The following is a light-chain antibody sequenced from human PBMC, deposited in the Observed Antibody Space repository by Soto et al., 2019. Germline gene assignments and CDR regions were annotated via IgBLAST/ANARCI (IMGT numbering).Light chain of an antibody. V-gene: IGKV3-20*01. CDR1: HSVSRSY. J-gene: IGKJ2*01. CDR3: QQYGSSPHT. CDR2: GAS. Sequence: EIVLTQSPGPLSLSPGARATLSSRARHSVSRSYLAWYQHKPGQSPRLLIYGASSRGTGIPDRFSGRGSGTDSTLTIRRLEPEDCALYYCQQYGSSPHTGGQGTKLEIK.